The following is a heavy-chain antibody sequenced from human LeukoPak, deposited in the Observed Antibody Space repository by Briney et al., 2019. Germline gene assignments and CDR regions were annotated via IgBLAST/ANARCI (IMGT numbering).Heavy chain of an antibody. Sequence: GSLRLSCAASGFTFSSYAMSWIRQPPGKGLEWIGEINHSGSTNYNPSLKSRVTISVDTSKNQSSLKLSSVTAADTAVYYCARGARYNWNPRAYFDYWGQGTLVTVSS. CDR1: GFTFSSYA. J-gene: IGHJ4*02. CDR3: ARGARYNWNPRAYFDY. CDR2: INHSGST. D-gene: IGHD1-20*01. V-gene: IGHV4-34*01.